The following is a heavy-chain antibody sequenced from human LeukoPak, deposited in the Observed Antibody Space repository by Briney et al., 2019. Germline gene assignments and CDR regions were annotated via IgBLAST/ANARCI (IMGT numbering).Heavy chain of an antibody. CDR1: GFTFSSYS. J-gene: IGHJ3*02. V-gene: IGHV3-23*01. D-gene: IGHD3-22*01. CDR3: AKSPDSSPDAFDI. Sequence: AGGSLRLSCAASGFTFSSYSMNWVRQAPGKGLEWVSAISGSGGSTYYADSVKGRFTISRDNSKNTLYLQMNSLRAEDTAVYYCAKSPDSSPDAFDIWGQGTMVTVSS. CDR2: ISGSGGST.